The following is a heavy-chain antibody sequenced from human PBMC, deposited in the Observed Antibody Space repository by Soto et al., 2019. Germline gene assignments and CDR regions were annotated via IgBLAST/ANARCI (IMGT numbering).Heavy chain of an antibody. D-gene: IGHD4-17*01. CDR2: IIPIFGTA. CDR1: GGTFSSYA. Sequence: SVKVSCKASGGTFSSYAISWVRQAPGQGLEWMGGIIPIFGTANYAQKFQGRVTITADESTSTAYMELSSLRPEDTAVYYCARVAFYDYGGNREFDYWGQGTLVTVSS. V-gene: IGHV1-69*13. J-gene: IGHJ4*02. CDR3: ARVAFYDYGGNREFDY.